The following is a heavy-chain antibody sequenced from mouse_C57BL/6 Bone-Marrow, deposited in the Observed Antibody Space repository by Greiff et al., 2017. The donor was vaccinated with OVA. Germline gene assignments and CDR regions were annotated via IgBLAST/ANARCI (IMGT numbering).Heavy chain of an antibody. J-gene: IGHJ2*01. Sequence: EVKLMESGGDLVKPGGSLKLSCAASGFTFSSYGMSWVRQTPDKRLEWVATISSGGSYTYYPDSVKGRFTISRDNAKNTLYLQMSSLKSEDTAMYYCARLRGYSLDYRGQGTTLTVSS. D-gene: IGHD2-12*01. CDR3: ARLRGYSLDY. V-gene: IGHV5-6*01. CDR2: ISSGGSYT. CDR1: GFTFSSYG.